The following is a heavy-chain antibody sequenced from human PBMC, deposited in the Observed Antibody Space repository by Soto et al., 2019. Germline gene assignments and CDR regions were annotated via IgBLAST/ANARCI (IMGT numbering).Heavy chain of an antibody. CDR1: GFTFSSYA. CDR3: ASITIFGVVIFEGDAFDI. Sequence: GVSLRLSCAASGFTFSSYAMHWVRQAPGKGLEWVAVISYDGSNKYYADSVKGRFTISRDNSKNTLYLQMNSLRAEDTAVYYCASITIFGVVIFEGDAFDIWGQGTMVTVSS. CDR2: ISYDGSNK. D-gene: IGHD3-3*01. V-gene: IGHV3-30-3*01. J-gene: IGHJ3*02.